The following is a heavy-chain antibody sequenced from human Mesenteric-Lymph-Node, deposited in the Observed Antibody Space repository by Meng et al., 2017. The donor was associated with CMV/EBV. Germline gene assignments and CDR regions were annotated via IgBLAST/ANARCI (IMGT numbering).Heavy chain of an antibody. CDR1: GYTFTSYA. J-gene: IGHJ4*02. Sequence: SGYTFTSYAISWVRQAPGQGLEWMGLIIPLFDTTKSAQRFQGRVTFIADESTNTIFMELTSLTSEDTAIYYCAREHLGPSPSHFEHWGQGTLVTVSS. D-gene: IGHD7-27*01. V-gene: IGHV1-69*01. CDR3: AREHLGPSPSHFEH. CDR2: IIPLFDTT.